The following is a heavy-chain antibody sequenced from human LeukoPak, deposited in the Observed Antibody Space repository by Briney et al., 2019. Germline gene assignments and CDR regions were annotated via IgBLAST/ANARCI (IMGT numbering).Heavy chain of an antibody. CDR1: GYTFTGYY. CDR3: AREDLYYYDSSGSEYFQH. Sequence: ASVKVSCKASGYTFTGYYMHWVRQAPGQGLEWMGWINPNSGGTNYAQKFQGRVTMTRDTSISTAYMELSRLRSDDTAVYYCAREDLYYYDSSGSEYFQHWGQGTLVTVSS. J-gene: IGHJ1*01. V-gene: IGHV1-2*02. D-gene: IGHD3-22*01. CDR2: INPNSGGT.